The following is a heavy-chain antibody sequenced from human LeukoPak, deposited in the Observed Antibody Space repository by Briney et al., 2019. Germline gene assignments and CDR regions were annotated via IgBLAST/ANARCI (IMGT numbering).Heavy chain of an antibody. V-gene: IGHV3-48*04. Sequence: GGSLRLSCAASGFTFSKYIMNWVRQAPGEGLEWVSHISSSGGTIYYADSLKGRFTISRDNAKNSLYLQMDSLRAEDTGVYYCARREYSSSWSAPFDYWGQGTLVTVSS. CDR1: GFTFSKYI. J-gene: IGHJ4*02. CDR2: ISSSGGTI. D-gene: IGHD6-13*01. CDR3: ARREYSSSWSAPFDY.